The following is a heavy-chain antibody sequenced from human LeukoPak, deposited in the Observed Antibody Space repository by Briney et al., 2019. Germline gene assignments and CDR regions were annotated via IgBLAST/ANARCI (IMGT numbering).Heavy chain of an antibody. CDR2: INHSRGT. CDR1: GGSFSGFY. V-gene: IGHV4-34*01. D-gene: IGHD1-1*01. Sequence: PSETLSLTCAVHGGSFSGFYWTWMRQLPGKGPEWIGEINHSRGTGYNPSLRSRVTISQDTSKNQFSLKLTSVTAADTAVYYCARGLGEGYPDSWGQGTLVIVYS. CDR3: ARGLGEGYPDS. J-gene: IGHJ4*02.